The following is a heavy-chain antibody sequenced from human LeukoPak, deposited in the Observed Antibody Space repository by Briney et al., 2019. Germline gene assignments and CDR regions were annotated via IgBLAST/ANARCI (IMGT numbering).Heavy chain of an antibody. J-gene: IGHJ5*02. CDR2: IYSCGST. Sequence: PGGSLRLSCAASGFTVSSNYMSWVRQAPGKGLEWVSVIYSCGSTYYADSVKGRFTISRDNSRNTLYLQMNSLRVEDTAVYYCAKDLGMGGGSCFHHWGQGILVTVSS. D-gene: IGHD2-15*01. CDR3: AKDLGMGGGSCFHH. V-gene: IGHV3-53*01. CDR1: GFTVSSNY.